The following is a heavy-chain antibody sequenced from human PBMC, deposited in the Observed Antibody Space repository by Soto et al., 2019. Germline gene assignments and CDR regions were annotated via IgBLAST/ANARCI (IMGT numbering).Heavy chain of an antibody. D-gene: IGHD3-10*01. CDR2: ISAYNGNT. Sequence: QVQLVQSGAEVKKPGASVKVSCKASGYTFTSYGISWVRQAPGQGLEWMGWISAYNGNTNYAQKLQGRVTITTDTSTSTAYMELRILRSDDTAVYYCARDMREWFGELSTYYYDGMDVWGQGTTVTVSS. CDR1: GYTFTSYG. J-gene: IGHJ6*02. V-gene: IGHV1-18*01. CDR3: ARDMREWFGELSTYYYDGMDV.